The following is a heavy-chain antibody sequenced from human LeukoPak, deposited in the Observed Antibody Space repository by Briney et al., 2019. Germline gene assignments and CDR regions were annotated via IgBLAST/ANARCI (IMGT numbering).Heavy chain of an antibody. Sequence: SETLSLTCAVYGGSISSYYWSWIRQPPGKGLEWIGYIYYSGSTNYNPSLKSRVTISVDTSKNQFSLKLSSVTAADTAVYYCARHISPGRWFDPWGQGTLVTVSS. CDR2: IYYSGST. CDR3: ARHISPGRWFDP. D-gene: IGHD3-3*02. V-gene: IGHV4-59*08. CDR1: GGSISSYY. J-gene: IGHJ5*02.